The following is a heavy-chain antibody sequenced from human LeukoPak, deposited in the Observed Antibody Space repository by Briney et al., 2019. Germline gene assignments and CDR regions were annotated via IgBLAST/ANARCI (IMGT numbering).Heavy chain of an antibody. D-gene: IGHD1-26*01. V-gene: IGHV4-34*01. CDR1: GGSFSGYY. Sequence: SESLSLTCAVYGGSFSGYYWSWIRQPPGKGLEWVGEINHSGSTNYNPCLKSQVPISGDTSQTQSSLKLGSGTAADTAVYYWARWEEGSYYDCDYGGQGTRVTVPS. J-gene: IGHJ4*02. CDR2: INHSGST. CDR3: ARWEEGSYYDCDY.